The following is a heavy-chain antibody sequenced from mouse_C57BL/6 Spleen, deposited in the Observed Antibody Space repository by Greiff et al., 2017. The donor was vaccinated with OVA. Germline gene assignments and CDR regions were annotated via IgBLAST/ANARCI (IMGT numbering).Heavy chain of an antibody. J-gene: IGHJ1*03. CDR2: IHPSDSDT. CDR1: GYTFTSYW. Sequence: QVQLQQSGAELVKPGASVKVSCKASGYTFTSYWMHWVKQRPGQGLEWIGRIHPSDSDTNYNQKFKGKATLTVDTSSSTAYMQLSCLTSEDSAVYYCANPYYYGSSYWYFDDWGTGTTVTVSS. D-gene: IGHD1-1*01. V-gene: IGHV1-74*01. CDR3: ANPYYYGSSYWYFDD.